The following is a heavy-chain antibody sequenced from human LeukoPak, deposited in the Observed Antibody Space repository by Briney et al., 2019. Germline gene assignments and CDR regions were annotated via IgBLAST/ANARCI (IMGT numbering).Heavy chain of an antibody. Sequence: SLRLSCAASGFDLSTYEMNWVRQAPGKGLEWIADITISGHTKNYADSVKGRFTISRDNARTSLYLQMNSLRVEDTGVYYCARGDPHADLWGQGTLVTASS. V-gene: IGHV3-48*03. CDR3: ARGDPHADL. J-gene: IGHJ5*02. CDR1: GFDLSTYE. CDR2: ITISGHTK.